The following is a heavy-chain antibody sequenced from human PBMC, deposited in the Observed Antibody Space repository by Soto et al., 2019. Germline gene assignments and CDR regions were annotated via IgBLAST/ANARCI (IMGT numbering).Heavy chain of an antibody. V-gene: IGHV3-23*01. CDR3: AKGKTSGWYYFDS. J-gene: IGHJ4*02. CDR1: GFTFSNFA. D-gene: IGHD6-19*01. Sequence: EVQLLESGGDLVQPGGSLRLSCAASGFTFSNFAMSWVRQAPGRGLEWVSGISASGRDIHYADSVKDRFTVSRDNSKNTLYLKMNSLRAEDTAIYYCAKGKTSGWYYFDSWGQGALVTVSS. CDR2: ISASGRDI.